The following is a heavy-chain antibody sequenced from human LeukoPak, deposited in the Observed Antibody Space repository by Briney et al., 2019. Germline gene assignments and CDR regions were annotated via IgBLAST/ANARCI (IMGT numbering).Heavy chain of an antibody. Sequence: GGSLRLSCAASGFTFSSYSLNWVRQAPGKGLEWVSSISSSSSYIYYADSVKGRFTISRDNAKNSLYLQMNSLRAEDTAVYYCARETRMYYDFWSGYLDQSNYYYYMDVWGKGTMVTVSS. CDR2: ISSSSSYI. V-gene: IGHV3-21*01. CDR3: ARETRMYYDFWSGYLDQSNYYYYMDV. D-gene: IGHD3-3*01. J-gene: IGHJ6*03. CDR1: GFTFSSYS.